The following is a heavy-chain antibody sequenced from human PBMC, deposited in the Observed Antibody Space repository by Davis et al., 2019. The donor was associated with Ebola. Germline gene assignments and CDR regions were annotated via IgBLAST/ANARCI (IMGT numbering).Heavy chain of an antibody. V-gene: IGHV3-23*01. CDR3: AKDRHDYGVDFVDY. Sequence: PGGSLRLSCAASGFTFSSYGMNWVRQAPGKGLEWVSGISGSGGSTYYADSVKGRFTISRDNSKNTLYLQMNSLRAEDTAVYYCAKDRHDYGVDFVDYWGQGTLVTVSS. D-gene: IGHD4-17*01. J-gene: IGHJ4*02. CDR2: ISGSGGST. CDR1: GFTFSSYG.